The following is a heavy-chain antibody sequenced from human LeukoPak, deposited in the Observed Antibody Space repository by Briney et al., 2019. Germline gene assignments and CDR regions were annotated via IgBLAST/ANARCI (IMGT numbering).Heavy chain of an antibody. CDR2: IRYDGSNK. Sequence: GGSLRLSCAASGFTFSSYGMHWVRQAPGKGLEWVAFIRYDGSNKYYADSVKGRFTISRDNSKNTLYLQMNSLRAEDTAVYYCARAPTVLVGYCSSSSCQADYWGQGTLVTVSS. V-gene: IGHV3-30*02. J-gene: IGHJ4*02. CDR1: GFTFSSYG. CDR3: ARAPTVLVGYCSSSSCQADY. D-gene: IGHD2-2*01.